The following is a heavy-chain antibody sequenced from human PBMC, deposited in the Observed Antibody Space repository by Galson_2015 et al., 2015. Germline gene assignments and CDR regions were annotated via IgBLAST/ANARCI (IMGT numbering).Heavy chain of an antibody. J-gene: IGHJ5*02. Sequence: SLRLSCAASGFTFGSYAMNWVRQAPGKGLDWVSTISGTSGSIYYADSVKGRFTISRDNSKNTLYLQMNSLRAEDTAVYYCPKGQQQVIPDWFDPWGQGTLVTVSS. CDR3: PKGQQQVIPDWFDP. D-gene: IGHD6-13*01. CDR1: GFTFGSYA. V-gene: IGHV3-23*01. CDR2: ISGTSGSI.